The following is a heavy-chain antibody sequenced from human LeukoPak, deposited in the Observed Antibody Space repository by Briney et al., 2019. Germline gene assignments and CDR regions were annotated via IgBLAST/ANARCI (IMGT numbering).Heavy chain of an antibody. J-gene: IGHJ4*02. CDR2: IYSGGST. CDR3: ARRAGDYSHPYDY. Sequence: QPGGSLRLSCTVSGFTVSSNSMSWVRQAPGKGLEWVSFIYSGGSTQYSDSVKGRFTISRDNSKNTLYLQMNGLRAEDTAVYYCARRAGDYSHPYDYWGQGTLVTVSS. V-gene: IGHV3-53*01. CDR1: GFTVSSNS. D-gene: IGHD3-22*01.